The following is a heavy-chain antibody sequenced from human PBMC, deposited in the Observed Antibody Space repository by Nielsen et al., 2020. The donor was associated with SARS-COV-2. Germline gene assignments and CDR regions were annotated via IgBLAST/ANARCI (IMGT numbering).Heavy chain of an antibody. CDR2: INEDGSVV. Sequence: GESLKISCAASGLIFSSSWMVWVRQAPGKGLEWVANINEDGSVVNYVDSVKGRFTISRDNAGKSLYLQMNSLSAEDTAVYYCAKGNAMIVVGMTFDYWGQGTLATVSS. D-gene: IGHD3-22*01. J-gene: IGHJ4*02. CDR3: AKGNAMIVVGMTFDY. CDR1: GLIFSSSW. V-gene: IGHV3-7*05.